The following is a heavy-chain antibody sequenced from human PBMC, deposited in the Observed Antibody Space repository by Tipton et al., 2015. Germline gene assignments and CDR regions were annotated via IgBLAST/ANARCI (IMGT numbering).Heavy chain of an antibody. CDR1: GDSLSTYY. D-gene: IGHD5-18*01. CDR2: IRNSRYT. J-gene: IGHJ4*02. Sequence: TLSLTCTVSGDSLSTYYWSWIRQSPGKGLEWIGYIRNSRYTFYNPSLESRVTISVHTSKNQFSLKLISVAAADTAVYHCARDSFGYYSFDSWGPGTLVTVSS. CDR3: ARDSFGYYSFDS. V-gene: IGHV4-59*01.